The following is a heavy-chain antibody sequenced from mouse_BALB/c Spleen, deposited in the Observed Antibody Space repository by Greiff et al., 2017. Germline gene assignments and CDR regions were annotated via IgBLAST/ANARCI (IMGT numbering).Heavy chain of an antibody. CDR3: ARWGRAMDY. D-gene: IGHD3-3*01. J-gene: IGHJ4*01. Sequence: QVQLKQSGPELVRPGVSVKISCKGSSYTFTDYAMHWVKQSHAKSLEWIGVISTYYGNTNYNQKFKGKATMTVDKSSSTAYMELARLTSEDSAVYYCARWGRAMDYWGQGTSVTVSS. CDR2: ISTYYGNT. CDR1: SYTFTDYA. V-gene: IGHV1-67*01.